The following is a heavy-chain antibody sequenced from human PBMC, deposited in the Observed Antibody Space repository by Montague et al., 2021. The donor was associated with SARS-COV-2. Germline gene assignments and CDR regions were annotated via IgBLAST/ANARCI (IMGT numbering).Heavy chain of an antibody. CDR3: AREIAAAAYGWNWFDP. Sequence: SLRLFCAASGFTVSSNYMSWVRQAPGKGLEWVSVIYSGGSTYYADSVKGRFTISRHNSKNTLYLQMNSLRAEDTAVYYCAREIAAAAYGWNWFDPWGQGTLVTVSS. CDR2: IYSGGST. CDR1: GFTVSSNY. D-gene: IGHD6-13*01. J-gene: IGHJ5*02. V-gene: IGHV3-53*04.